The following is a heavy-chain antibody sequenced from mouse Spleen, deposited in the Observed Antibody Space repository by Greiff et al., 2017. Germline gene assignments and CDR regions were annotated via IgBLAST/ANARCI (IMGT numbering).Heavy chain of an antibody. CDR1: GFTFSSYT. J-gene: IGHJ3*01. D-gene: IGHD2-14*01. CDR2: ISSGGSYT. V-gene: IGHV5-6-4*01. Sequence: EVKLVESGGGLVKPGGSLKLSCAASGFTFSSYTMSWVRQTPGKRLEWVATISSGGSYTYYPDSVKSRFTISRDNAKNTLYLQMGSLKSEDTAMYYCTRDYRYDAWFAYWGQGTLVTVSA. CDR3: TRDYRYDAWFAY.